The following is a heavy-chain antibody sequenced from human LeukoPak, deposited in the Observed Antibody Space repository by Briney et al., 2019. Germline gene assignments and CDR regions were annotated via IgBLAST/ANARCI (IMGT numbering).Heavy chain of an antibody. CDR2: IRYDGSNK. J-gene: IGHJ3*02. V-gene: IGHV3-30*02. D-gene: IGHD2-2*01. CDR3: AKEGNIVVVPAAYAFDI. CDR1: GFTFSSYG. Sequence: GGSLRLSCAASGFTFSSYGMHWVRQAPGKGLEWVAFIRYDGSNKYYADSVKGRFTISRDNSKNTLYLQMNSLRAEDTAVYYCAKEGNIVVVPAAYAFDIWGQGTMVTVSS.